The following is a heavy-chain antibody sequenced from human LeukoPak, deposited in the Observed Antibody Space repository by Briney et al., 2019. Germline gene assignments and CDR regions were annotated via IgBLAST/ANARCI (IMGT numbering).Heavy chain of an antibody. CDR2: IYTSGST. D-gene: IGHD3-22*01. CDR1: GGSISSGSYY. J-gene: IGHJ5*02. Sequence: SETLSLTCTVSGGSISSGSYYWSWIRQPAGKGLEWIGRIYTSGSTNYNPSLKSRVTISVDTSKNQFSLKLSSVTAADTAVYYCAREGSSGYWNWFDPWGQGTLVTVSS. CDR3: AREGSSGYWNWFDP. V-gene: IGHV4-61*02.